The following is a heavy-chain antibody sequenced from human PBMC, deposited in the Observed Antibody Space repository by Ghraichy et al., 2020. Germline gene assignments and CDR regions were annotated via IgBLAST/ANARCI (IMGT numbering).Heavy chain of an antibody. CDR1: GFTFSSYW. J-gene: IGHJ4*02. CDR3: AREYGRVGSSFIGSGGSPFDH. Sequence: GGSLRLSCAASGFTFSSYWMHWVRQAPGKGLVWVSRINSGGTIMVYADSVKGRFTISRDNAKNTLYLQMNSLRAEDTAVYYCAREYGRVGSSFIGSGGSPFDHLGQASLMSVSS. V-gene: IGHV3-74*01. D-gene: IGHD2-15*01. CDR2: INSGGTIM.